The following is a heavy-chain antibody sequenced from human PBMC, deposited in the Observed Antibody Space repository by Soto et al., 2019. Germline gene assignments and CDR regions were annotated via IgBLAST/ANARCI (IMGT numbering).Heavy chain of an antibody. J-gene: IGHJ4*02. CDR1: GSITNHH. CDR2: FNPSGLST. CDR3: ANVTDRGPIAVAGPLGS. D-gene: IGHD6-19*01. Sequence: QVHLVQSGAEVKKPGASVNVSCQASGSITNHHMHWVRQAPGQGLEWMGIFNPSGLSTTYAQKFQGRVTHTRDTSTSTVYMELSSLTSEDTAVYFCANVTDRGPIAVAGPLGSWGQGTLVIVSS. V-gene: IGHV1-46*01.